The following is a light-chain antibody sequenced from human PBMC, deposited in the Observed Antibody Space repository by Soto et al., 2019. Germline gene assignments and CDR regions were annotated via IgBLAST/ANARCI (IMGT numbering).Light chain of an antibody. J-gene: IGLJ3*02. CDR2: EVS. CDR3: AAWDSSVSGPV. Sequence: QSALTQPASVSGSPGQSITISCTGTSSDVGSYNFVSWYQQHPGKGPKLMIYEVSKRPSGVSNRFSGSKSGNTASLTISGLQAEDEADYYCAAWDSSVSGPVFGGGTKLTVL. CDR1: SSDVGSYNF. V-gene: IGLV2-23*02.